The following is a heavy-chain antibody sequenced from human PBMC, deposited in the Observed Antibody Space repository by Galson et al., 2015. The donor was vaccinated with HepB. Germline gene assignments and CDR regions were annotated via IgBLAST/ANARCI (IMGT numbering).Heavy chain of an antibody. Sequence: SLRLSCAASGFIFDDYAMHWVRQAPGKGLEWVSHISWNSGSIGYADSVKGRFTISRDNATNSVYLQMNSLRVEDTALYYCAKDARPYSSSLQYWGQGTQVTVSS. V-gene: IGHV3-9*01. CDR2: ISWNSGSI. D-gene: IGHD6-13*01. J-gene: IGHJ4*02. CDR1: GFIFDDYA. CDR3: AKDARPYSSSLQY.